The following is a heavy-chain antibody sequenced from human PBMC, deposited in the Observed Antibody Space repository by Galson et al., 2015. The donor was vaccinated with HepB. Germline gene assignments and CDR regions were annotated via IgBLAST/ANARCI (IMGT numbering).Heavy chain of an antibody. J-gene: IGHJ6*03. V-gene: IGHV3-7*03. CDR1: GFTFSSYW. CDR3: ARTQTKQWLVLEYYYYYMDV. D-gene: IGHD6-19*01. Sequence: SLRLSCAASGFTFSSYWMSWVRQAPGKGLEWVANIKQDGSEKYYVDSVKGRFTISRDNAKNSLYLQMNSLRAEDTAVYYCARTQTKQWLVLEYYYYYMDVWGKGTTVTVSS. CDR2: IKQDGSEK.